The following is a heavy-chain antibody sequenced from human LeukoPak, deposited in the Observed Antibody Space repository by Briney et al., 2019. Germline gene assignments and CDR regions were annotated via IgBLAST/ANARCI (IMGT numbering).Heavy chain of an antibody. CDR2: ISHDGSNE. D-gene: IGHD2-15*01. V-gene: IGHV3-30*04. Sequence: PGGSLRLSCAASGFTFSSYPMFWVRRAPGKGLEWVAAISHDGSNEYYTDSVKGRFTISRDNSNNTLYVQMNSLRVEDTAVYYCAREYFSGGGYFPDFWGQGTLVTVSS. CDR3: AREYFSGGGYFPDF. J-gene: IGHJ4*02. CDR1: GFTFSSYP.